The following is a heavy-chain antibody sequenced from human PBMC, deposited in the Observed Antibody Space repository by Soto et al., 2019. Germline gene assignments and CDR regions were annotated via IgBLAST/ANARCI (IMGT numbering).Heavy chain of an antibody. CDR2: IIPIFGTA. Sequence: SVKVSCKASGGTFSSYAISWVRQAPGQGLEWMGGIIPIFGTANYAQKFQGRVTITADESTSTAYMELSSLRSEDTAVYYCARDWHITMVRGVYYGMDVWGQGTTVTVS. CDR3: ARDWHITMVRGVYYGMDV. J-gene: IGHJ6*02. CDR1: GGTFSSYA. V-gene: IGHV1-69*13. D-gene: IGHD3-10*01.